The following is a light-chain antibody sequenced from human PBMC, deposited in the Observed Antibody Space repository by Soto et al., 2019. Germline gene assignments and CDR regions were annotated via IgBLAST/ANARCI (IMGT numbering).Light chain of an antibody. CDR2: GNS. Sequence: QSVLTQPPSVSGAPGQRVTISCTGSSSNIGAGYDVHWYQQLPGTAPKLLIYGNSNRPSGVPDRLSGSKSGTSAYLAINGLQAEDEADYYCQSYDSSLSVVFGGGTKVTVL. CDR3: QSYDSSLSVV. CDR1: SSNIGAGYD. J-gene: IGLJ2*01. V-gene: IGLV1-40*01.